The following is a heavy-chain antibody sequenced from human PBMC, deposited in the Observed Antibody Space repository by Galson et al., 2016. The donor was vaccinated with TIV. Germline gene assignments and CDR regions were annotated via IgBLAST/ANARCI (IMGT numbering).Heavy chain of an antibody. CDR2: ISWNSDTT. V-gene: IGHV3-9*01. Sequence: SLRLSCAASGFIFDDYAMHWVRQAPGKGLEWVSGISWNSDTTGYAESVKGRFTISRDNAKMSLDLQMNSLRPEDTAFYYCAKGFQAFQLRDLEDWGQGTLVTVSS. CDR3: AKGFQAFQLRDLED. D-gene: IGHD1-1*01. J-gene: IGHJ4*02. CDR1: GFIFDDYA.